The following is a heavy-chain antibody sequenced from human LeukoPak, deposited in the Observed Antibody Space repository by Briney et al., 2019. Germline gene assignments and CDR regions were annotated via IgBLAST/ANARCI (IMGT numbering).Heavy chain of an antibody. J-gene: IGHJ5*02. CDR1: GYTFTSYY. Sequence: GASVKVSCKASGYTFTSYYMHWARQAPGQGLEWMGIINPSGGSTSYAQKFQGRVTMTRDTSTSTVYMELSSLRSEDTAVYYCARDLGGGNYYELSFDPWGQGTLVTVSS. CDR3: ARDLGGGNYYELSFDP. D-gene: IGHD3-22*01. CDR2: INPSGGST. V-gene: IGHV1-46*01.